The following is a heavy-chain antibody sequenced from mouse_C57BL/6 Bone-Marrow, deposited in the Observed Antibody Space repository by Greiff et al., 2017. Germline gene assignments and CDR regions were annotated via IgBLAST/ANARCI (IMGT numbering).Heavy chain of an antibody. J-gene: IGHJ2*01. CDR2: IDPENGAT. CDR3: TTITTVVAPFDY. D-gene: IGHD1-1*01. V-gene: IGHV14-4*01. CDR1: GFNIKDDY. Sequence: VQLQQSGAELVRPGASVKLSCTASGFNIKDDYMHWVKQRPEQGLEWIGWIDPENGATEYASKFQGKATITADTSSNTAYLQLSSLTSEDTAVYYCTTITTVVAPFDYWGQGTTLTVSS.